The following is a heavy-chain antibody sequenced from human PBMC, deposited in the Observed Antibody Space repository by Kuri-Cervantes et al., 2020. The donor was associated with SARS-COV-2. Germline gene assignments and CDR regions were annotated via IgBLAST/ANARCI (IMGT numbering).Heavy chain of an antibody. D-gene: IGHD3-16*01. CDR2: ISSSGSTI. V-gene: IGHV3-48*03. CDR1: ESTFSSYA. Sequence: GESLKISCAASESTFSSYAMHWVRQAPGKGLEWVSYISSSGSTIYYADSVKGRFTISRDNAKNSLYLQMNSLRAEDTAVYYCAPRGEGSGFDYWGQGTLVTVSS. J-gene: IGHJ4*02. CDR3: APRGEGSGFDY.